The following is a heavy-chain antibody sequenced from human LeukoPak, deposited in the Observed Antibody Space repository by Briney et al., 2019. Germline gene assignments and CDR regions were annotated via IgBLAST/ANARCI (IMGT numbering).Heavy chain of an antibody. CDR2: INPSGGST. J-gene: IGHJ3*02. CDR3: ARESDAFDI. Sequence: ASVKVSCKASGYTFTGYYMHWVRQAPGQGLEWMGIINPSGGSTSYAQKFQGRVTMTRDMSTSTAYMELRSLRSDDTAVYYCARESDAFDIWGQGTMVTVSS. V-gene: IGHV1-46*01. CDR1: GYTFTGYY.